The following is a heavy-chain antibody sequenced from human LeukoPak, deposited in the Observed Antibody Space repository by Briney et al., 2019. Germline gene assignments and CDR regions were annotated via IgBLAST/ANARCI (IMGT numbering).Heavy chain of an antibody. CDR3: ARASEYGDYAYH. J-gene: IGHJ5*02. CDR2: IWYDGSNK. Sequence: PGRSLRLSCAASGFTFSSYGMHWVRQAPGKGLEGVAVIWYDGSNKYYADSVKGRFTISRDNSKNTLYLQMNSLRAEDTAVYYCARASEYGDYAYHWGQGTLVTVSS. V-gene: IGHV3-33*01. CDR1: GFTFSSYG. D-gene: IGHD4-17*01.